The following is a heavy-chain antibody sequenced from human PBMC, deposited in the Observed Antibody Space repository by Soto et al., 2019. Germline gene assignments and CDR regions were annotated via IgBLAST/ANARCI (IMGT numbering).Heavy chain of an antibody. CDR3: ARDRVYYYGSGSSSGRGFRFDP. J-gene: IGHJ5*02. D-gene: IGHD3-10*01. V-gene: IGHV3-74*01. CDR1: GFTFSSYW. CDR2: INSDGSST. Sequence: EVQLVESGGGLVQPGGSLRLSCAASGFTFSSYWMHWVRQAPGKGLVWVSRINSDGSSTSYADSVKGRFTISRDNAKNTLYLQMNSLRAEDTAVYYCARDRVYYYGSGSSSGRGFRFDPWGQGTLVTVSS.